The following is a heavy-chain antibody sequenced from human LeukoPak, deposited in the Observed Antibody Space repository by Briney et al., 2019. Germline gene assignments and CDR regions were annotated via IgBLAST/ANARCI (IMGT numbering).Heavy chain of an antibody. Sequence: SETLSPTCTVSGGSISSGGYYWSWIRQHPGKGLEWIGYIYYSGSTYYNPSLKSRVTISVDTSKNQFSLKLSSVTAADTAVYYCARSGGPTSDYWGQGTLVTVSS. CDR2: IYYSGST. D-gene: IGHD3-10*01. V-gene: IGHV4-31*03. CDR1: GGSISSGGYY. J-gene: IGHJ4*02. CDR3: ARSGGPTSDY.